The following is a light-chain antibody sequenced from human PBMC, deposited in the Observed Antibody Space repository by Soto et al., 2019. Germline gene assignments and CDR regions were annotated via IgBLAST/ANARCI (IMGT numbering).Light chain of an antibody. V-gene: IGKV1-9*01. J-gene: IGKJ4*01. CDR1: QGISSY. Sequence: DIQLTQSPSFLSASVGDRVTITCRASQGISSYLAWYQQKPGRAPNLLIYAASTLQAGVPSRFSGSGSGTEFTLTISSLQPEDFATYYCLHLNYYPLPFGGGTKVEIK. CDR3: LHLNYYPLP. CDR2: AAS.